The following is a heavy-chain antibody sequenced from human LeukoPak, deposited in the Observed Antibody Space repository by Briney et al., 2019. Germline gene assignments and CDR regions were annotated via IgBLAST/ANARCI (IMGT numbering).Heavy chain of an antibody. CDR2: IYYSGST. CDR1: GGSISSYY. V-gene: IGHV4-59*01. Sequence: PSETLSLTCTVSGGSISSYYWSWILQPPGKGLVWIGYIYYSGSTNYNPSLKSRVTISVDTSKNQFSLKLSSVTAADTAVYYCARAVRGSYYYYYGMDVWGQGTTVTVSS. D-gene: IGHD3-10*01. J-gene: IGHJ6*02. CDR3: ARAVRGSYYYYYGMDV.